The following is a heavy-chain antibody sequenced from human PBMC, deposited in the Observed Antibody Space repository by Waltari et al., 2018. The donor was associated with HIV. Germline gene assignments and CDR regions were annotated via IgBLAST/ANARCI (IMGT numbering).Heavy chain of an antibody. J-gene: IGHJ4*02. CDR2: ISYYGDNK. CDR1: RVTFSSYA. V-gene: IGHV3-30*18. Sequence: QVQLVESGGGVVQPGRSLRLSCADSRVTFSSYAMHWVRQAPGKGLEGVAVISYYGDNKYYADSVKGRFTISRDNSKNTLYLQMNSLRAEDTAVYYCAKGASGWSPGYWGQGTLVTVSS. D-gene: IGHD6-19*01. CDR3: AKGASGWSPGY.